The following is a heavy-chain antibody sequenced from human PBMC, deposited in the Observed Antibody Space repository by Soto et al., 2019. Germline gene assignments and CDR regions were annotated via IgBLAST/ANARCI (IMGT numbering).Heavy chain of an antibody. CDR1: GYTFTSYD. J-gene: IGHJ6*03. V-gene: IGHV1-8*01. Sequence: ASVKVSCKASGYTFTSYDINWVRQATGQGLEWMGWMNPNSGNTGYAQKFQGRVTMTRNTSISTAYMELSSLRSEDTAVYYCARGTFHNWNFANYYYMDVWGKGTTVTVSS. CDR3: ARGTFHNWNFANYYYMDV. D-gene: IGHD1-7*01. CDR2: MNPNSGNT.